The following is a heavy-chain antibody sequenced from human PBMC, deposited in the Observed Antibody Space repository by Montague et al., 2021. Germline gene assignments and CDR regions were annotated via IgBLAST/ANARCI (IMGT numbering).Heavy chain of an antibody. Sequence: SETLSLTCTVSGGSISSNSYYWGWIRQPPGKGLKWIVSIYYSGSTYSNPSLKSRVTISVYTSKTQFSLTLSSVTAADTAVYYCASSSRGSWLQSYFDYWGQGTLVTVSS. CDR1: GGSISSNSYY. D-gene: IGHD5-24*01. V-gene: IGHV4-39*01. CDR3: ASSSRGSWLQSYFDY. J-gene: IGHJ4*02. CDR2: IYYSGST.